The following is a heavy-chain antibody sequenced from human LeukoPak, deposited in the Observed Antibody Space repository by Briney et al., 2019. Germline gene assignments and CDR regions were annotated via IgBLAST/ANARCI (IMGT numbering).Heavy chain of an antibody. D-gene: IGHD6-13*01. V-gene: IGHV1-24*01. CDR1: GYPLTELS. J-gene: IGHJ6*03. CDR3: ARVVGLTGYSSSWYSGYYYYMDV. Sequence: ASVKVSCKVSGYPLTELSMHWVRQAPGKGLEWMGGFDPEDGETIYAQKFQGRVTMTEDTSTDTAYMELSSLRSEDTAVYYCARVVGLTGYSSSWYSGYYYYMDVWGKGTTVTVSS. CDR2: FDPEDGET.